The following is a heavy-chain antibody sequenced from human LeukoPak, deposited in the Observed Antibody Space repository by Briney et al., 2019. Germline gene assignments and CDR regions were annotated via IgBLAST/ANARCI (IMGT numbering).Heavy chain of an antibody. Sequence: ASVKVSCKASGHTFTSYGISWVRQAPGQGLEWMGWISAYNGNTNYAQKLQGRVTMTTDTSTSTAYMELRSLRSDDTAVYYCARHYYDILTGYRHFDYWGQGTLVTVSS. V-gene: IGHV1-18*04. J-gene: IGHJ4*02. D-gene: IGHD3-9*01. CDR1: GHTFTSYG. CDR3: ARHYYDILTGYRHFDY. CDR2: ISAYNGNT.